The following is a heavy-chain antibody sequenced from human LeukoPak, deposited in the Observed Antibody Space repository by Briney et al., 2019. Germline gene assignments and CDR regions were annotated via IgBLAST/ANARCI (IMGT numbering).Heavy chain of an antibody. J-gene: IGHJ4*02. CDR1: GYTLTSYD. CDR2: MNPNSGNT. D-gene: IGHD2-2*01. CDR3: ARGFHCSSTSCRDY. Sequence: ASVKVSCKASGYTLTSYDINWVRQATGQGLEWMGWMNPNSGNTDYAQKFQGRVTITRNTSISTAYMELSDLRSEDTAVYYCARGFHCSSTSCRDYWGQGTLVTVSS. V-gene: IGHV1-8*03.